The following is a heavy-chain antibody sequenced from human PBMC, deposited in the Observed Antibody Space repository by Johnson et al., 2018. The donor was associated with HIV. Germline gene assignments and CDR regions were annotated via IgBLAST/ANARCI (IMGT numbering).Heavy chain of an antibody. V-gene: IGHV3-30*02. CDR1: GFTFSVYG. D-gene: IGHD3-16*01. CDR2: IRYDGSNK. Sequence: VQVVESGGGVVQPGGSLRLSCGASGFTFSVYGMHWVRQAPGKGLEWVAFIRYDGSNKYYADSVKGRFTISRDNSKNTLYLQMNSLRAEDTAVYYCAKDNPRLGGAFDIWGQGTMVTVSS. CDR3: AKDNPRLGGAFDI. J-gene: IGHJ3*02.